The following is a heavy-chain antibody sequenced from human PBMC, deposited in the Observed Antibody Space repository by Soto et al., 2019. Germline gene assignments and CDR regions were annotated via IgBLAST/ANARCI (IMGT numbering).Heavy chain of an antibody. CDR1: GASISTVGHY. Sequence: RLSLTCSVSGASISTVGHYWTWIRQPPGKGPEWIGSIYHTGSTYYSKSLRSRLTMSVDTSKSQFSLRLSSVTAADTDVYYCARATGTLRSRNCDYWGQGSLVTVSS. V-gene: IGHV4-31*03. D-gene: IGHD1-1*01. CDR2: IYHTGST. CDR3: ARATGTLRSRNCDY. J-gene: IGHJ4*02.